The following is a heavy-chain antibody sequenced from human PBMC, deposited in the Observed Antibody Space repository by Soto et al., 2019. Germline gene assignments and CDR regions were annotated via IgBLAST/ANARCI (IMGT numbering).Heavy chain of an antibody. D-gene: IGHD3-22*01. CDR3: AKDGATPVVVRFLDS. CDR2: ISLEGSNK. V-gene: IGHV3-30*18. CDR1: GFNFSHYA. J-gene: IGHJ4*02. Sequence: ALSLRLSCEASGFNFSHYAMHWVLQATGKGLEWLAIISLEGSNKYSAKAVKDRFTISRYNSKSTLYLQMNSLRPEDTAEYSCAKDGATPVVVRFLDSWGQGTRVTVLL.